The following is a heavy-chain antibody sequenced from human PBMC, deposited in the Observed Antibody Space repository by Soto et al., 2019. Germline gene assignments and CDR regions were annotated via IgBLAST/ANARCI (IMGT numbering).Heavy chain of an antibody. CDR2: IYYSGST. D-gene: IGHD3-22*01. Sequence: QVQLQESGPGLVKPSQTLSLTCTVSGGSISSGDYYWSWIRQPPGKGLEWIGYIYYSGSTYYNPSLKSRVTISVDTSKNQFSLKLSSVTAADTAVYYCARVYDSSGYYGAEFDYWGQGTLVTVSS. J-gene: IGHJ4*02. CDR3: ARVYDSSGYYGAEFDY. CDR1: GGSISSGDYY. V-gene: IGHV4-30-4*01.